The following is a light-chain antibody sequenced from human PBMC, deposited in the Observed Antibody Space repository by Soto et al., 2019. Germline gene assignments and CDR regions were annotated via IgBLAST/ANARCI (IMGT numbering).Light chain of an antibody. CDR2: YND. V-gene: IGLV1-44*01. CDR1: SSNIGSNT. J-gene: IGLJ1*01. CDR3: AAWDDSLNGYV. Sequence: QPVLTQPPSASGTPGQRVTISCSGSSSNIGSNTVNWYQQLPGTAPKLLIYYNDRRPSGVPDRFSGSKSGTSASLAISGLQSEDEADYYCAAWDDSLNGYVFGTGTKVTVL.